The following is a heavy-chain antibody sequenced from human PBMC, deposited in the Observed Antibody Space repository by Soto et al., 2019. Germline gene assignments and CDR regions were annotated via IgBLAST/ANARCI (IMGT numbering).Heavy chain of an antibody. CDR1: GYTFTSYA. CDR2: INTNTGNP. J-gene: IGHJ3*02. Sequence: ASVKVSCKASGYTFTSYAMNWVRQAPGQGLEWMGWINTNTGNPTYAQGFTGRFVFSLDTSVSTAYLQICSLKAEDTAVYYCASSSEMGHYDFWSGYPDFAFDIWGQGTMVTVSS. CDR3: ASSSEMGHYDFWSGYPDFAFDI. D-gene: IGHD3-3*01. V-gene: IGHV7-4-1*01.